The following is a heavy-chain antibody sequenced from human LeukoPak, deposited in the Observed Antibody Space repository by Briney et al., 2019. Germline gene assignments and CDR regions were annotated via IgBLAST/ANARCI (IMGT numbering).Heavy chain of an antibody. CDR2: IYYSGNT. CDR3: ARLRYSNIGYSSPIDY. Sequence: SETLSPTCTVSSGSMNSYYWSWIRQPPGKGLEWIGYIYYSGNTNYNPSLKSRVIISVDTSKNQFSLKLSSVTAADTAVYYCARLRYSNIGYSSPIDYWGQGTLVTVSS. J-gene: IGHJ4*02. V-gene: IGHV4-59*08. CDR1: SGSMNSYY. D-gene: IGHD5-18*01.